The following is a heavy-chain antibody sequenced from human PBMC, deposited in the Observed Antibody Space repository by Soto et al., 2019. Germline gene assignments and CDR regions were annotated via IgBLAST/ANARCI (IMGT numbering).Heavy chain of an antibody. CDR3: ARGFATTGYLVDY. V-gene: IGHV3-23*01. Sequence: EVQLLESGGGLVQPGGSLRVSCAASGFTLSNYAMTWVRQAPGKGLQWVSAISGSGSSTKYADSVKGRFTISRDNSKSTVSLQMNSLRGEDTAVYFCARGFATTGYLVDYWGQGTLVTVSS. J-gene: IGHJ4*02. CDR2: ISGSGSST. D-gene: IGHD3-9*01. CDR1: GFTLSNYA.